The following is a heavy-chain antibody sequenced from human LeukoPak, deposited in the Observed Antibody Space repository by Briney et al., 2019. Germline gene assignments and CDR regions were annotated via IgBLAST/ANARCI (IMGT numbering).Heavy chain of an antibody. Sequence: ASVKVSCKASGYTFTSYGISWVQQAPGQGLEWMGWISSYDGNTNYAQKLQDRLTMTTDTSTSTVYMELRSLRSDDTAVYYCARDGVVTPYYFDYWGQGTLVTVSS. V-gene: IGHV1-18*01. CDR3: ARDGVVTPYYFDY. CDR1: GYTFTSYG. J-gene: IGHJ4*02. D-gene: IGHD3-3*01. CDR2: ISSYDGNT.